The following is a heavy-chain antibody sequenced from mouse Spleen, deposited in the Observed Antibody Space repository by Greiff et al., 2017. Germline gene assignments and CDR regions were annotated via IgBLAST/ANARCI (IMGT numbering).Heavy chain of an antibody. Sequence: VQLKQSGPELVKPGASVKISCKASGYSFTDYYMNWVKQSNGKSLEWIGVINPNCGTTSYNQKFKGTATLTVDQSSSTAYMQLNSLTSEDSAIYYYARWDYYDSGYRYFDVWGAGTTVTVSS. CDR2: INPNCGTT. D-gene: IGHD1-1*01. J-gene: IGHJ1*01. V-gene: IGHV1-39*01. CDR1: GYSFTDYY. CDR3: ARWDYYDSGYRYFDV.